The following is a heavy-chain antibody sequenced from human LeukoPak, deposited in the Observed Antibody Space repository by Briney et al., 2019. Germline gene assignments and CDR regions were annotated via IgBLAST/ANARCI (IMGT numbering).Heavy chain of an antibody. Sequence: SETLSLTCAVYGGSFSDYYWSWIRQSPEKGLEWIGEINHSGSANYNPSLKSRVTMSVDTSKNQVSLKMSSVTAADTAVYYCARPGLPAAGHWFDPWGQGTLVTASS. CDR3: ARPGLPAAGHWFDP. CDR2: INHSGSA. J-gene: IGHJ5*02. CDR1: GGSFSDYY. V-gene: IGHV4-34*01. D-gene: IGHD6-13*01.